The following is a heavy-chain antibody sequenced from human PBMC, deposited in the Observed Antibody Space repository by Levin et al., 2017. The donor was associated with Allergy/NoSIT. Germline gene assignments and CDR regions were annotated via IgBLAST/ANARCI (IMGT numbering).Heavy chain of an antibody. V-gene: IGHV5-10-1*01. Sequence: GESLKISCKGSGYSFTSYWISWVRQMPGKGLEWMGRIDPSDSYTNYSPSFQGHVTISADKSISTAYLQWSSLKASDTAMYYCASSFYYYGSGRLYYYDYYMDVWGKGTTVTVSS. CDR1: GYSFTSYW. J-gene: IGHJ6*03. CDR2: IDPSDSYT. D-gene: IGHD3-10*01. CDR3: ASSFYYYGSGRLYYYDYYMDV.